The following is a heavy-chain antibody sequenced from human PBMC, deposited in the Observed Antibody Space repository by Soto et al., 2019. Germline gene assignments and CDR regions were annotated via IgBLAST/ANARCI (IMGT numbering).Heavy chain of an antibody. D-gene: IGHD2-15*01. CDR2: VSHDGAIK. J-gene: IGHJ3*01. CDR1: GFTFDNFA. Sequence: DLVESGGGVVQPGRSLRLSCTPSGFTFDNFAMHWVRQAPGKGLEWVAVVSHDGAIKHYAESVRGRLTISRDNSRDTLSLQMNSLRPEDSAVYYCVRETQIVRVVVPTPGSSGALDLWGQGTVVTVSS. CDR3: VRETQIVRVVVPTPGSSGALDL. V-gene: IGHV3-30-3*01.